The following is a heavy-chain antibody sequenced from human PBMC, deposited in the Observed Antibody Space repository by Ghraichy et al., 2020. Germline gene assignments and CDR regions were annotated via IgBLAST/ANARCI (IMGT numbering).Heavy chain of an antibody. CDR3: ARGAGVYYYDLYY. Sequence: GGSLRLSCAASGFTFSSYAMNWVRQAPGKGLEWVSAISDSASTIYYADSVKGRFTISRDNSKSTLDLQMSSLRAEDTAVYYCARGAGVYYYDLYYWGQGTLVTGSS. D-gene: IGHD3-22*01. CDR1: GFTFSSYA. J-gene: IGHJ4*02. CDR2: ISDSASTI. V-gene: IGHV3-23*01.